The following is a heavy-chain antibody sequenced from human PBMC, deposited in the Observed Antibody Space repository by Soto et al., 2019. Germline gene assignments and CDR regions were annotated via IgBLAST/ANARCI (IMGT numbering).Heavy chain of an antibody. J-gene: IGHJ5*02. CDR3: SRGGGRVATPWFDP. CDR1: GFTFSSYD. Sequence: EVQLVESGGGLVQPGGSLRLSCAAYGFTFSSYDMHWVRHATGEGLEWVSAIGTAGDTYYPGSVKGRFTISRENAKNSLYLQMNSLRAGDTAVYYCSRGGGRVATPWFDPWGQGTLVTVSS. D-gene: IGHD5-12*01. V-gene: IGHV3-13*04. CDR2: IGTAGDT.